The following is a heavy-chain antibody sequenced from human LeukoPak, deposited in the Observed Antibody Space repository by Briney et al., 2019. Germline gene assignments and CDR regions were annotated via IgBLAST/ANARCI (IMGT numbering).Heavy chain of an antibody. CDR2: ISAYNGNT. D-gene: IGHD3-22*01. CDR1: GYTFTSYG. J-gene: IGHJ4*02. CDR3: ARENYDSSGYEGFDY. Sequence: ASVKVSCKASGYTFTSYGISWVRQAPGQGLEWMGWISAYNGNTNYAQKLQGRVTMTTHTSTSTAYMELRSLRSDDTAVYYCARENYDSSGYEGFDYWGQGTLVTVSS. V-gene: IGHV1-18*01.